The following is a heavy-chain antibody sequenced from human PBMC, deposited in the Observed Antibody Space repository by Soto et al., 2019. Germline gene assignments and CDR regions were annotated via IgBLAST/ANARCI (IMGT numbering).Heavy chain of an antibody. J-gene: IGHJ4*02. Sequence: RASVKVSCKASGYTFTSYGISWVRQAPGQGLEWMGWISAYNGNTNYAQKLQGRVTMTTDTSTSTAYMELSRLRSDDTAVYYCARVPRIAAAGKGYFDYWGQGTLVTVSS. CDR1: GYTFTSYG. D-gene: IGHD6-13*01. CDR2: ISAYNGNT. CDR3: ARVPRIAAAGKGYFDY. V-gene: IGHV1-18*04.